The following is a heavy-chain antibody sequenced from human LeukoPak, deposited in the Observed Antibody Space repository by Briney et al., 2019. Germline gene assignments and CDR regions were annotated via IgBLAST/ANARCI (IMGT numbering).Heavy chain of an antibody. CDR3: ATDNIYYSSGSYYYYMDV. CDR2: MNPNSGNT. Sequence: ASVKVSCKASGGTFSSYAISWVRQATGQGLEWMGWMNPNSGNTGYAQKFQGRVTITRNTSISTAYMELSSLRSEDTAVYYCATDNIYYSSGSYYYYMDVWGKGTTVTVSS. CDR1: GGTFSSYA. V-gene: IGHV1-8*03. D-gene: IGHD1-26*01. J-gene: IGHJ6*03.